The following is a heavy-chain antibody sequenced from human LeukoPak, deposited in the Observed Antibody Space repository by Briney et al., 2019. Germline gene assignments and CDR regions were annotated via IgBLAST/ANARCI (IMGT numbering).Heavy chain of an antibody. J-gene: IGHJ4*02. V-gene: IGHV3-23*01. D-gene: IGHD2/OR15-2a*01. CDR1: GFTFSSYA. CDR3: AKDTYDSTTTDY. Sequence: PGGSLRLSCAASGFTFSSYAMSWVRQAPGKGLEWVSAISGSGGSTYYADSVKGRFTISRDNSKNTLYLQMNSLRAEDRDVYYCAKDTYDSTTTDYWGQGTLVTVSS. CDR2: ISGSGGST.